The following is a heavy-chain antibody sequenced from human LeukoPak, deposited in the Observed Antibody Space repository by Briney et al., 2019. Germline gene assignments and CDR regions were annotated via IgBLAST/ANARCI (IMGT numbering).Heavy chain of an antibody. V-gene: IGHV1-46*01. CDR3: ARDGPPIVGATTHPVYGMDV. CDR2: INPSGGST. J-gene: IGHJ6*02. D-gene: IGHD1-26*01. Sequence: GASVKVSCTASGYTSTSYYMHWVRQATGQGLEWMGIINPSGGSTSYAQKFQGRVTMTRDTSTSTVYMELSSLRSEDTAVYYCARDGPPIVGATTHPVYGMDVWGQGTTVTVSS. CDR1: GYTSTSYY.